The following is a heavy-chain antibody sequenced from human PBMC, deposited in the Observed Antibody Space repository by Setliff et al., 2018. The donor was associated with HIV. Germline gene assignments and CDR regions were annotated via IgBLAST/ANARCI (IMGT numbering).Heavy chain of an antibody. Sequence: PGGSLRLSCAASGFTFSNYWMHWIRQVTGEGLEYVSGISSNGDTTYYANSVKGRFTISRDNSKNTLYLQTGSLRPEDMAVYYCVRDALLDDAFDIWGQGTMVTVSS. J-gene: IGHJ3*02. D-gene: IGHD3-10*01. CDR2: ISSNGDTT. CDR3: VRDALLDDAFDI. V-gene: IGHV3-64*01. CDR1: GFTFSNYW.